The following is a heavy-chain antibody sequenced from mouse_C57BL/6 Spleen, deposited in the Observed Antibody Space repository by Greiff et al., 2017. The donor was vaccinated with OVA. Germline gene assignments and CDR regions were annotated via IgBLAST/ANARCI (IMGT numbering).Heavy chain of an antibody. D-gene: IGHD3-2*02. CDR1: GYSFTGYY. CDR3: ARSSGQLRLRSLDY. J-gene: IGHJ2*01. CDR2: INPSTGGT. Sequence: VQLQQSGPELVKPGASVKISCKASGYSFTGYYMNWVKQSPEKSLEWIGEINPSTGGTTYNQKFKAKATLTVDKSSSTAYMQLKSLTSEDSAVYYCARSSGQLRLRSLDYWGQGTTLTVSS. V-gene: IGHV1-42*01.